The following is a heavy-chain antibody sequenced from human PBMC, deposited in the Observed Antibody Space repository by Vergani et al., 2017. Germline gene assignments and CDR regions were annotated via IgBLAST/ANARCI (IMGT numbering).Heavy chain of an antibody. CDR1: GGSISSSSYY. J-gene: IGHJ4*02. V-gene: IGHV4-39*07. D-gene: IGHD6-13*01. CDR2: IYYSGST. CDR3: XRVTTGIAAAGPTGVVYYFDY. Sequence: QLQLQESGPGLVKPSETLSLTCTVSGGSISSSSYYWGWIRQPPGKGLEWIGSIYYSGSTYYNPSLKSRVTRSVDTSKNQFSLKLSSVTAADTAVYYCXRVTTGIAAAGPTGVVYYFDYWGQGTLVTVSS.